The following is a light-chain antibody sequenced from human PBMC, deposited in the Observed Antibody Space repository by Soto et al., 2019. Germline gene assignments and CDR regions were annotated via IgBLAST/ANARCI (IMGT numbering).Light chain of an antibody. J-gene: IGKJ4*01. V-gene: IGKV1-8*01. CDR1: QGFSSY. Sequence: AIQMTQSPSSISASTGDRVTITCRASQGFSSYLAWYQQKPGKAPKLLISAASTLQSGVPSRFSGSGSGTDFTLTISCLQSEDFATYYCQQYYSYPLTFGGGTKVDLK. CDR3: QQYYSYPLT. CDR2: AAS.